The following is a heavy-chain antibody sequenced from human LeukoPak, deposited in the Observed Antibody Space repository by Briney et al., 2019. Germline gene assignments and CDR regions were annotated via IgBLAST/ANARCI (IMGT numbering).Heavy chain of an antibody. CDR1: GGSISSYY. Sequence: PSETLSLTCTVSGGSISSYYWSWIRQPPGKGLEWIGYIYYSGSTKYNPSLKSRVTISVDTSKNQFSLKLSSVTAADTAVYYCARHSSGWYEAIDYWGQGTLVTVSS. V-gene: IGHV4-59*08. CDR2: IYYSGST. J-gene: IGHJ4*02. D-gene: IGHD6-19*01. CDR3: ARHSSGWYEAIDY.